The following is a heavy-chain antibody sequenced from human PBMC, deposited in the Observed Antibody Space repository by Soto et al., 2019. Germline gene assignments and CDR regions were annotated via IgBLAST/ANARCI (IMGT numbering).Heavy chain of an antibody. Sequence: PGGSLRLSCAASGFTFSSYAMHWVRQAPGKGLEWVAVISYDGSNKYYADSVKGRFTISRDNSKNTLYLQMNSLRAEDTAVYYCARDQPGIAAAGPQAPYYYYYYGMDVWGQGTTVTVSS. CDR2: ISYDGSNK. V-gene: IGHV3-30-3*01. CDR3: ARDQPGIAAAGPQAPYYYYYYGMDV. D-gene: IGHD6-13*01. CDR1: GFTFSSYA. J-gene: IGHJ6*02.